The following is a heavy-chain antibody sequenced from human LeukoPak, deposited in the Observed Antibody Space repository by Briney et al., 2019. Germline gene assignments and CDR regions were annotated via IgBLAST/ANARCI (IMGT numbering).Heavy chain of an antibody. Sequence: PGGSLRLSCAASGFTFSSYAMHWVRQAPGKGLEWVAVISSDGSNKYYADSVKGRFTISRDNSKNTLYLQMNSLRAEDTAVYYCARGFGVVVVAATKGKYNWFDPWGQGTLVTVSS. CDR1: GFTFSSYA. CDR3: ARGFGVVVVAATKGKYNWFDP. D-gene: IGHD2-15*01. CDR2: ISSDGSNK. V-gene: IGHV3-30*04. J-gene: IGHJ5*02.